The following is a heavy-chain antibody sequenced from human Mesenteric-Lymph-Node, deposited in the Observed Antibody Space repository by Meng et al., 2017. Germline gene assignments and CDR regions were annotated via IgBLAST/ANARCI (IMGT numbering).Heavy chain of an antibody. J-gene: IGHJ4*02. CDR1: GGSFSGYY. CDR3: AKAHYYDSSGYYNGLFDY. Sequence: VQLRQLGAGLLKPSETLSLTCAVYGGSFSGYYWSWVRQAPGKGLEWVSGISGSGGSTYYADSVKGRFTISRDNSKNTLYLQMNSLRAEDTAVYYCAKAHYYDSSGYYNGLFDYWGQGTLVTVSS. V-gene: IGHV3-23*01. D-gene: IGHD3-22*01. CDR2: ISGSGGST.